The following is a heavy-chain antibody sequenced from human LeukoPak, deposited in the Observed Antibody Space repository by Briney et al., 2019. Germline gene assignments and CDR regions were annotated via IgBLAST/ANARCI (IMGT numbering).Heavy chain of an antibody. J-gene: IGHJ5*02. CDR1: GFSLSTGGVG. CDR2: IYWDDDK. D-gene: IGHD6-19*01. V-gene: IGHV2-5*02. CDR3: AHSSSGPEGDWFDP. Sequence: SGPTLVKPTQTLTLTCTFSGFSLSTGGVGVGWIRQPPGKALEWLALIYWDDDKRYSPSLKSRLTITKDTSKNQVVLTMTNMDPVDTATYYCAHSSSGPEGDWFDPWGQGTLVTVSP.